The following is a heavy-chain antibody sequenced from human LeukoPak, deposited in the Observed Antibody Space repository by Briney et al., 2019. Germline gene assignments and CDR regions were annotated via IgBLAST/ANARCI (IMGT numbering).Heavy chain of an antibody. D-gene: IGHD3-10*01. CDR2: INPNSGGT. CDR3: ARSISTDLLGAYPLLDY. CDR1: GYTFTGYY. V-gene: IGHV1-2*02. J-gene: IGHJ4*02. Sequence: ASVKVSCKASGYTFTGYYMHWVRQAPGQGLEWMGWINPNSGGTNYAQKFQGRVTMTRDTSISTAYMELSRLRSDDTAVYYCARSISTDLLGAYPLLDYWGQGTLVTVSS.